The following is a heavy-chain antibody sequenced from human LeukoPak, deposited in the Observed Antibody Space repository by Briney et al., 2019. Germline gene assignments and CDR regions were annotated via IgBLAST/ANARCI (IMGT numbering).Heavy chain of an antibody. CDR3: ASGAIGGGAFDI. CDR2: INPDSGGT. J-gene: IGHJ3*02. CDR1: GYTFTGHY. V-gene: IGHV1-2*02. Sequence: ASVKVSCKASGYTFTGHYMRWMRQAPGQGLEWMGWINPDSGGTNYPQKFQGRVTMTRDTSISTAYMDLSSLRSDDTAVYYCASGAIGGGAFDIWGQGTMVTVSS. D-gene: IGHD3-16*01.